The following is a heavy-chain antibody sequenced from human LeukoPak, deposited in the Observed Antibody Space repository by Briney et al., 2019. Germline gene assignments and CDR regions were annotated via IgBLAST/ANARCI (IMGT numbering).Heavy chain of an antibody. CDR1: GFSFSSYG. J-gene: IGHJ4*02. D-gene: IGHD3-10*01. V-gene: IGHV3-30*02. Sequence: PGGSLRLSCATSGFSFSSYGMHWVRQAPGKGLEWVAFIRYDGSNKYYADSVKGRFTISRDNSKNTLYLQMNSLRAEDTAVYYCAKDRRQALLWFGEGDYWGQGTLVTVSS. CDR3: AKDRRQALLWFGEGDY. CDR2: IRYDGSNK.